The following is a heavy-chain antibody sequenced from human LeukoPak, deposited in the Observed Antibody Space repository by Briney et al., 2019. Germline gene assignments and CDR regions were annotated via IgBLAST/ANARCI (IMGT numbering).Heavy chain of an antibody. CDR2: IYHSGST. J-gene: IGHJ3*02. Sequence: PSETLSLTCTVSGYSISSGYYWGWIRQPPGKGLEWIGSIYHSGSTYYNPSLKSRVTISVDTSKNQSSLKLSSVTAADTAVYYCAGSRGRAFDIWGQGTMVTVSS. CDR3: AGSRGRAFDI. CDR1: GYSISSGYY. V-gene: IGHV4-38-2*02.